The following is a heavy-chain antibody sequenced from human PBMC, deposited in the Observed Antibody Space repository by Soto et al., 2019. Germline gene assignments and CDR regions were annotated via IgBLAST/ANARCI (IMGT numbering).Heavy chain of an antibody. CDR1: GFSFGSYA. V-gene: IGHV3-23*01. Sequence: DVQLWESGGGLVQPGGSLRLSCAASGFSFGSYALSWVRQAPGKGLEWVSTISGSDGKTFYADSVKGRFSISRDTSQSTLYLQMNSLRADDTAMYYCARWSYLDYWGQGALVTVSS. CDR2: ISGSDGKT. CDR3: ARWSYLDY. J-gene: IGHJ4*02. D-gene: IGHD3-3*01.